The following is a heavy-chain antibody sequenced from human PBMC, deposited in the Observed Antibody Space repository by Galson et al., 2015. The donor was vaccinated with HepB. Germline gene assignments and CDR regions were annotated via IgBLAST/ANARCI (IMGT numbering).Heavy chain of an antibody. CDR3: ARASITAAGNFDY. Sequence: SETLSLTCAVYGGSFSGYYWSWIRQPPGKGLEWIGEINHSGSINYNPSLKSRVTISVDTSKNQFSLKLSSVTAADTAVYYCARASITAAGNFDYWGQGTLVTVSS. V-gene: IGHV4-34*01. J-gene: IGHJ4*02. CDR1: GGSFSGYY. CDR2: INHSGSI. D-gene: IGHD6-13*01.